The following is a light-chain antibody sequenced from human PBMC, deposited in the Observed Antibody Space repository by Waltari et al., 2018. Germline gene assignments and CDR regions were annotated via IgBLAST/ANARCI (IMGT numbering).Light chain of an antibody. CDR3: QQYHSTPYT. V-gene: IGKV4-1*01. J-gene: IGKJ2*01. CDR1: QNVLYAFNNKNF. CDR2: WAS. Sequence: DIVMTQSPDSLAVSLGERATINCKSSQNVLYAFNNKNFLSWYQQKPGQPPRLLIYWASTREAGVPDRFSGSESGADFSLTISSLQTDDAAVYYCQQYHSTPYTFGPGTKLEI.